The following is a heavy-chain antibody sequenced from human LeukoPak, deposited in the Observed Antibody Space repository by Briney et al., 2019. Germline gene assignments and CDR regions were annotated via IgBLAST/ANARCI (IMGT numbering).Heavy chain of an antibody. V-gene: IGHV3-7*01. CDR1: GFTFSSYW. D-gene: IGHD2-2*01. Sequence: PGGSLRLSCAASGFTFSSYWMNWVRQAPGKGLEWVANIEQDESEKYYVDSVKGRFTISRDNAKNSLCLQMDSLRAEDTAVYYCARVLDSSTSRYQSLKYWGQGTLVTVSS. CDR2: IEQDESEK. J-gene: IGHJ4*02. CDR3: ARVLDSSTSRYQSLKY.